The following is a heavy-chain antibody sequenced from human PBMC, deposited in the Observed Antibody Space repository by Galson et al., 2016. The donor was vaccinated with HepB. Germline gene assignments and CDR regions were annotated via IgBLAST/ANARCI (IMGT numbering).Heavy chain of an antibody. V-gene: IGHV1-46*01. CDR1: GYTFTSYY. D-gene: IGHD3-16*02. J-gene: IGHJ4*02. CDR2: INPSGGST. CDR3: ARGLNDSVWGNYRSAFDY. Sequence: SVKVSCKASGYTFTSYYMQWVRQAPGQGLEWMGIINPSGGSTSYAQKFQGRVTMTRDTSTSTVCMELSSLRPEDTAVYYCARGLNDSVWGNYRSAFDYWGQGTLVTVSS.